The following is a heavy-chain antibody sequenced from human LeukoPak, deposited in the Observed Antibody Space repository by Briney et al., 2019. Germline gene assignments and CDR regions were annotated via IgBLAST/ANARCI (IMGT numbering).Heavy chain of an antibody. CDR1: GFTFSSYA. CDR3: ARHDWFDP. Sequence: GGSLRLSCAASGFTFSSYAMSWVRQAPGKGLEWVSAISGSGGSTYYADSVKGRFTISRDNSKNTLDLLMNSLTAEDTAVYYCARHDWFDPWGQGTLVTVSS. J-gene: IGHJ5*02. CDR2: ISGSGGST. V-gene: IGHV3-23*01.